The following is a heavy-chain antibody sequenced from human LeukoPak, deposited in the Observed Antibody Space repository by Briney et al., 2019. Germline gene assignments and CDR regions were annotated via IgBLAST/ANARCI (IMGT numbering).Heavy chain of an antibody. J-gene: IGHJ4*02. V-gene: IGHV3-30*18. D-gene: IGHD6-25*01. CDR1: GFNFSSYG. CDR2: VSSDGRDK. CDR3: AKDLRRIAAYYFDY. Sequence: GSLRLSCAASGFNFSSYGMHWVRQAPGKGLGWVAVVSSDGRDKHHADSVQGRFTISRDISKNTLYLQMNSLRTEDTAVYYCAKDLRRIAAYYFDYWGQGALVTVSS.